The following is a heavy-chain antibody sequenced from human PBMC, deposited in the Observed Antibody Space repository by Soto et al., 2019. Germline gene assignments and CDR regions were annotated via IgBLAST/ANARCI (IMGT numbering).Heavy chain of an antibody. J-gene: IGHJ5*02. D-gene: IGHD2-15*01. CDR1: GYTFTRYT. Sequence: GDSVKVSCKASGYTFTRYTMNWVRQAPGQRLEWMGWINPDNGNTKSSQKFQDRVIITRDTSASTAYMDLSSLRSEDTAVYYCARGIATGQLDPWGQGPLVTVSS. V-gene: IGHV1-3*01. CDR2: INPDNGNT. CDR3: ARGIATGQLDP.